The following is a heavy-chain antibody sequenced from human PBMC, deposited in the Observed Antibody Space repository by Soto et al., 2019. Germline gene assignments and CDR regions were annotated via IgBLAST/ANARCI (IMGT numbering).Heavy chain of an antibody. D-gene: IGHD6-13*01. J-gene: IGHJ4*02. CDR1: GGSFSGYY. CDR2: INHSGST. Sequence: SETLSLTCAVYGGSFSGYYWSWIRQPPGKGLEWIGEINHSGSTNYNPSLKSRVTISLDTSKNQFSLKLSSVTAADTAVYYCAREKPYSSSWYHDYWGQGTLVTVSS. CDR3: AREKPYSSSWYHDY. V-gene: IGHV4-34*01.